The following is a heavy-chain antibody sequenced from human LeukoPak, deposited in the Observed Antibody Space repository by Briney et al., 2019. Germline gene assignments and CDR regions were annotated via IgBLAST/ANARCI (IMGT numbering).Heavy chain of an antibody. CDR3: AGRSSSTSYYGMDA. CDR2: IYYSGST. J-gene: IGHJ6*04. V-gene: IGHV4-59*01. CDR1: GGSISSYY. D-gene: IGHD2-2*01. Sequence: TSETLSLTCTVSGGSISSYYWSWIRQPPGKGLEWIGYIYYSGSTNYNPSLKSRVTISVDTSKNQFSLKLSSVTAADTAVYYCAGRSSSTSYYGMDAWGKGTTVTVSS.